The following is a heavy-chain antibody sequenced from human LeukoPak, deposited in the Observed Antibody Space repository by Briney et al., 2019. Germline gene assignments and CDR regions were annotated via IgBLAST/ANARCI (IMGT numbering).Heavy chain of an antibody. V-gene: IGHV4-39*01. CDR3: ARHRGLQYSLDY. CDR2: IYYSGST. D-gene: IGHD4-11*01. Sequence: SETLSLTCTVSGGSISSSSYYWGWIRQPPGKGLEWIGSIYYSGSTYYNPSLKSRVTISVDTSKNQFSLKLSSVTAADTAVYYCARHRGLQYSLDYWGQGTLVTVSS. CDR1: GGSISSSSYY. J-gene: IGHJ4*02.